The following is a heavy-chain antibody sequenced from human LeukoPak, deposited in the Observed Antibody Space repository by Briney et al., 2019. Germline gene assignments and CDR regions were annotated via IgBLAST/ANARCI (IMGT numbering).Heavy chain of an antibody. J-gene: IGHJ6*03. Sequence: ASVKVSCKASGYTFTSYGISWVRQAPGQGLGWMGWISAYNGNTNYAQKLQGRVTMTTDTSTSTAYMELRSLRSDDTAVYYCARVGYSSGWPNYYYYYMDVWGKGTTVTVSS. CDR1: GYTFTSYG. D-gene: IGHD6-19*01. CDR3: ARVGYSSGWPNYYYYYMDV. V-gene: IGHV1-18*01. CDR2: ISAYNGNT.